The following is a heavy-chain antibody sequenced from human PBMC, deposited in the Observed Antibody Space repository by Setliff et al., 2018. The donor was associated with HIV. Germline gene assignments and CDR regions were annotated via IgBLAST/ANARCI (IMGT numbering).Heavy chain of an antibody. Sequence: GGSLRLSCVGSGFTFSTYSMSWVRQVPGKGLEWIAYIYTSSSTIHYGDSVKGRFTIARDNAKNSVYLQMNSLRAEDTAVYYCARREYNYVPRAFDLWGQGTMVTVSS. CDR2: IYTSSSTI. V-gene: IGHV3-48*01. CDR3: ARREYNYVPRAFDL. CDR1: GFTFSTYS. D-gene: IGHD5-18*01. J-gene: IGHJ3*01.